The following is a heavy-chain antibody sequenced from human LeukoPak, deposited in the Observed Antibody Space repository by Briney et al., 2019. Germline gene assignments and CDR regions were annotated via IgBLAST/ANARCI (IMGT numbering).Heavy chain of an antibody. Sequence: ASVTVSCTASGYTFTSYGMSWVRQAPGQGLEWMGWISAYNGNKNYAQKLQGRVTMTTDTSTSTAYMELRSLRFDDTAVYYCARASPLTIFGVVVVYDAFDIWGPRDNGHRLF. D-gene: IGHD3-3*01. CDR3: ARASPLTIFGVVVVYDAFDI. J-gene: IGHJ3*02. V-gene: IGHV1-18*01. CDR1: GYTFTSYG. CDR2: ISAYNGNK.